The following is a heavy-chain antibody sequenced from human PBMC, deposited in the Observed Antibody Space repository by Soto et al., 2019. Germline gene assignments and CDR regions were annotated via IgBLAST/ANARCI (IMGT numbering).Heavy chain of an antibody. D-gene: IGHD6-19*01. CDR3: ARRSGYAFDI. V-gene: IGHV3-21*01. Sequence: EVQLVESGGGLVKPGASLRLSCAASGFTFSTYSMNWVRQAPGKGLEWVSSISSTSRYIYYADSVKGRFTISRDNAENSLYLQMNSLRAEDTSVYSCARRSGYAFDIWGQGTMGTVSS. J-gene: IGHJ3*02. CDR2: ISSTSRYI. CDR1: GFTFSTYS.